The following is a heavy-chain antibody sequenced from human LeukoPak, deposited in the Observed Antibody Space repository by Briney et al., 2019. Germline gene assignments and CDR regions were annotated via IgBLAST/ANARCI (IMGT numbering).Heavy chain of an antibody. V-gene: IGHV3-33*01. CDR3: ARGPSPTNFDY. D-gene: IGHD5-12*01. CDR1: GFTFSSYG. CDR2: IWYDGSNK. Sequence: GRSLRLSCAASGFTFSSYGMHWVRQAPGKGLEWVAVIWYDGSNKYYADSVKGRFTISRDNSKNTLYLQMNSLRAEDTAVYYCARGPSPTNFDYWGQGTLVTVSS. J-gene: IGHJ4*02.